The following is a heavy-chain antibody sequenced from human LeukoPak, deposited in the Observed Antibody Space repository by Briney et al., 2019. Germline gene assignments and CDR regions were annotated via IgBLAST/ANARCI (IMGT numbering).Heavy chain of an antibody. Sequence: SETLSLTCTFSGGSISGGSSYWGWIRQPPGKGLEWIGSIYYSGSTYYNPSLKSRVTISVDTSKNQFSLKLSSVTAADTAVYYCAGPNYYYMDVWGKGTTVTVSS. CDR1: GGSISGGSSY. V-gene: IGHV4-39*01. J-gene: IGHJ6*03. CDR3: AGPNYYYMDV. CDR2: IYYSGST.